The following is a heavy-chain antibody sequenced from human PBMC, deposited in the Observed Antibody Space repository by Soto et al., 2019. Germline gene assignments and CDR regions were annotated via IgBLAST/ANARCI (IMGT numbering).Heavy chain of an antibody. Sequence: ASVKVSCKASGYTVTSYGISWVRQAPGQGLEWMGWISAYNGNTNYAQKLQGRVTMTTDTSTSTAYMELRSLRSDDTAVYYCARLRIVATQDSYYYYGMDVWGQGTTVTVSS. V-gene: IGHV1-18*04. CDR3: ARLRIVATQDSYYYYGMDV. CDR1: GYTVTSYG. J-gene: IGHJ6*02. CDR2: ISAYNGNT. D-gene: IGHD5-12*01.